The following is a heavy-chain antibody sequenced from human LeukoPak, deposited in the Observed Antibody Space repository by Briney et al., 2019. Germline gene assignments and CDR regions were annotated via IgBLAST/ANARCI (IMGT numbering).Heavy chain of an antibody. Sequence: INAGNGHTKYSQKFQGRFTITSDTSASTAYMELSSLRSEDTAVYYCARDRWVTVASFDYWGQGTLVTVSS. CDR2: INAGNGHT. V-gene: IGHV1-3*01. CDR3: ARDRWVTVASFDY. J-gene: IGHJ4*02. D-gene: IGHD6-19*01.